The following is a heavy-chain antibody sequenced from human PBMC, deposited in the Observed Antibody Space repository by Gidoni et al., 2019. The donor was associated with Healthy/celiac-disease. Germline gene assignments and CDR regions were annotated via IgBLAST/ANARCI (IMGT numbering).Heavy chain of an antibody. J-gene: IGHJ4*02. CDR3: ARDGYYDSSGLGGDY. CDR2: ISSSSSTI. CDR1: GFTFSSYS. D-gene: IGHD3-22*01. V-gene: IGHV3-48*04. Sequence: EVQLVESGGGLVQPGGSLRLSCAASGFTFSSYSMNWVRQAPGKGLEWVSYISSSSSTIYYADSVKGRFTISRDNAKNSLYLQMNSLRAEDTAVYYCARDGYYDSSGLGGDYWGQGTLVTVSS.